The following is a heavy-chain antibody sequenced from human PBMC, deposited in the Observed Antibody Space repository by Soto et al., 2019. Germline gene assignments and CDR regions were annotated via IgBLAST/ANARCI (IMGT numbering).Heavy chain of an antibody. Sequence: QVQLVQSGAEVKKPGSSVKVSCKASGGTFSSYTISWVRQAPGQGLEWMGRIIPILGIANYAQKFQGRVTLTADKSTSTAYMELSSLRSEATAVYYCVSSTICVDYWGQGTLVTVSS. CDR3: VSSTICVDY. D-gene: IGHD3-3*01. V-gene: IGHV1-69*02. CDR2: IIPILGIA. CDR1: GGTFSSYT. J-gene: IGHJ4*02.